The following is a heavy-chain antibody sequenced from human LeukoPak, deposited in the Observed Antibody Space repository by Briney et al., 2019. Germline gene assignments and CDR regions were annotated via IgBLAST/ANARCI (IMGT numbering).Heavy chain of an antibody. CDR1: GFTFSSYS. CDR2: IKPDGSET. Sequence: GGSLRLSCAASGFTFSSYSMNWVRQAPGEGLEWVANIKPDGSETYYVDPVKGRFTISRDNAKNLLYLQMNSLRDEDAAVYYCGGFGYEAAVDLWGQGTLVTVSS. V-gene: IGHV3-7*01. CDR3: GGFGYEAAVDL. D-gene: IGHD6-13*01. J-gene: IGHJ4*02.